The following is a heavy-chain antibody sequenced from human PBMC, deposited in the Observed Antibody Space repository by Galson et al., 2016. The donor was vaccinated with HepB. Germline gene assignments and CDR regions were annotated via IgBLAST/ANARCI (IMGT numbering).Heavy chain of an antibody. V-gene: IGHV2-5*02. CDR1: GFSLSTSGVG. J-gene: IGHJ4*02. CDR3: AHSRYYVSGSLDY. CDR2: IYWDDDS. D-gene: IGHD3-10*01. Sequence: PALVKPTQTLTLTCTFSGFSLSTSGVGVGWIRQPPGQGLEWLGIIYWDDDSRYSSSLKSRLTITKDNSKTQVVLTMTNVGSVDTATYYCAHSRYYVSGSLDYWGQGTLVTVSS.